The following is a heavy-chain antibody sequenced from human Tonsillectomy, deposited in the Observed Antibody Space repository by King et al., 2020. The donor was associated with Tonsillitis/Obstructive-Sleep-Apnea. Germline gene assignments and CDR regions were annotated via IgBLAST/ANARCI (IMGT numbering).Heavy chain of an antibody. J-gene: IGHJ5*02. Sequence: VQLQESGPGLVKPSQTLSLTCTVSGGSISSGGYYWSWIRQHPGKGLEWIGYIYYSGSTYYNPSLKSRVTISVDTSKNQFSLKLSSVTAADTAVYYCAREGQGYGDYGKGFDPWGQGTLVTVSS. CDR1: GGSISSGGYY. CDR2: IYYSGST. D-gene: IGHD4-17*01. CDR3: AREGQGYGDYGKGFDP. V-gene: IGHV4-31*03.